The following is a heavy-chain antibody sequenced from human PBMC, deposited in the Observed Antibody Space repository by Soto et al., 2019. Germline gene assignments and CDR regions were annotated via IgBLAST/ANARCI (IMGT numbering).Heavy chain of an antibody. V-gene: IGHV3-23*01. D-gene: IGHD4-17*01. CDR2: ISGSGGST. J-gene: IGHJ6*02. CDR3: AKVTTATRRPNYGMDV. Sequence: GGSLRLSCAASGVTFSSYAMSWVRQAPGKGLEWVSAISGSGGSTYYADSVKGRFTISRDNSKNTLYLQMNSLRAEDTAVYYCAKVTTATRRPNYGMDVWGQGTTVTVSS. CDR1: GVTFSSYA.